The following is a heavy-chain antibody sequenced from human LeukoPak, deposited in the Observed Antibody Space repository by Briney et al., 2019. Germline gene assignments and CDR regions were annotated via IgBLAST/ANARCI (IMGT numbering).Heavy chain of an antibody. V-gene: IGHV3-48*03. CDR2: ISSSGSSI. CDR1: GFTFSRYE. CDR3: ARGISGTTVDY. D-gene: IGHD1-7*01. Sequence: GGSLRLSCAASGFTFSRYEVNWVRQAPGKGLEWVSYISSSGSSIYYADSVKGRFTISRDNAKNSLYLQMNSLRAEDTAVCYCARGISGTTVDYWGQGTLVTVSS. J-gene: IGHJ4*02.